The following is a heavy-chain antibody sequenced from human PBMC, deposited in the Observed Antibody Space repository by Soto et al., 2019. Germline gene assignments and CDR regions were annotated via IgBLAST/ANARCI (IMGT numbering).Heavy chain of an antibody. Sequence: SDTLSLTCTVSGGPFPNGGYYWSWIRQEPGKGLEWIGYTHYSGDTSYNPFLRSRVTISTDTSKTQSSLRLRSVTSADTAVYYCARGDSTDCSNGVCSFFYNHDMDVWGQGTTVTVSS. V-gene: IGHV4-31*03. J-gene: IGHJ6*02. CDR3: ARGDSTDCSNGVCSFFYNHDMDV. CDR2: THYSGDT. CDR1: GGPFPNGGYY. D-gene: IGHD2-8*01.